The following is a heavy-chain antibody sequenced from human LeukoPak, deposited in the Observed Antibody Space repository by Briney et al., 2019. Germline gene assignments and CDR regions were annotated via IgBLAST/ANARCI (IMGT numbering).Heavy chain of an antibody. J-gene: IGHJ4*02. V-gene: IGHV4-34*01. D-gene: IGHD5/OR15-5a*01. CDR3: ARGRVYLYYFDY. CDR2: INHSGST. Sequence: SETLSLXCAXXXGSFSGYYWSWIRQPPGKGLEWIGEINHSGSTNYNPSLKSRVTISVDTSKNQFSLKLSSVTAADTAVYYCARGRVYLYYFDYWGQGTLVTVSS. CDR1: XGSFSGYY.